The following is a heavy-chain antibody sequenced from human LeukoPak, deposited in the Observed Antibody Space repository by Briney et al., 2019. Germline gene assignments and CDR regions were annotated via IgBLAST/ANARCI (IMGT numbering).Heavy chain of an antibody. CDR2: IYYSGIT. Sequence: SETLSLTCTVSGGSISSGDYYWSWIRQPPGKGLEWIGYIYYSGITYYNPSLKSRVTISVDTSKNQFSLKLSSVTAADTAVYYCARGKWLQLDYWGQGTLVTVSS. V-gene: IGHV4-30-4*01. D-gene: IGHD5-24*01. CDR3: ARGKWLQLDY. CDR1: GGSISSGDYY. J-gene: IGHJ4*02.